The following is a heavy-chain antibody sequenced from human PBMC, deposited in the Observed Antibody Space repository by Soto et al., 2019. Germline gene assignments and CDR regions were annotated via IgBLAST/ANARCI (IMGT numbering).Heavy chain of an antibody. CDR3: AKVTRLGGSSSPYFDY. CDR2: ISYDGSNK. CDR1: GFTFSSYG. Sequence: WWSLRLSCSASGFTFSSYGMHWVRQAPGKGLEWVAVISYDGSNKYYADSVKGRFTISRDNSKNTLYLQMNSLRAEDTAVYYCAKVTRLGGSSSPYFDYWGQGTLVTVSS. J-gene: IGHJ4*02. V-gene: IGHV3-30*18. D-gene: IGHD1-26*01.